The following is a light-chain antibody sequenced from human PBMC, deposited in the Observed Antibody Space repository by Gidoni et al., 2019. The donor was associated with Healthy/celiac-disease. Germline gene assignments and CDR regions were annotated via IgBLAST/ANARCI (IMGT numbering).Light chain of an antibody. CDR3: QQYNSYSPFT. CDR1: QSLSSP. Sequence: DIQISQSPSTLSASVGDRVTTTCRASQSLSSPLAWYQQKPGKAPKLLIYDASSLESGVPSRFSGSGSGTEFTLTISSLQPDDCAAYYCQQYNSYSPFTFGPGTKVDIK. V-gene: IGKV1-5*01. CDR2: DAS. J-gene: IGKJ3*01.